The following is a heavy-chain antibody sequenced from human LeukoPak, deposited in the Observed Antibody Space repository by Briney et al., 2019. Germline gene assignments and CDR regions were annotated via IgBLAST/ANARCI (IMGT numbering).Heavy chain of an antibody. V-gene: IGHV3-23*01. CDR2: ISGSGAST. J-gene: IGHJ4*02. CDR1: GFTFSSYA. Sequence: PAGSLRLSCAASGFTFSSYAMGCVSQAPRKWREWVSAISGSGASTYYTDSVTGRFTISRGTSNNTLYRQINSLRAADTAVYYCAKAVTTYVPDYWGQGTLVTVSS. CDR3: AKAVTTYVPDY. D-gene: IGHD4-17*01.